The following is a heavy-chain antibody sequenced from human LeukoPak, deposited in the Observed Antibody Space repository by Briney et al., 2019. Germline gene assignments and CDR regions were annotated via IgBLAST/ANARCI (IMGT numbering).Heavy chain of an antibody. J-gene: IGHJ3*02. CDR2: ISYDGSSK. D-gene: IGHD5-18*01. Sequence: GGSLRLSCAASGFTFSAYGMHWVRQAPGKGLEWVAVISYDGSSKYYADSVKGRFTISRDNSKNTLYLQMNSLRAEDTAVYYCARARSSYGYGDAFDIWGQGTMVTVSS. V-gene: IGHV3-30*19. CDR1: GFTFSAYG. CDR3: ARARSSYGYGDAFDI.